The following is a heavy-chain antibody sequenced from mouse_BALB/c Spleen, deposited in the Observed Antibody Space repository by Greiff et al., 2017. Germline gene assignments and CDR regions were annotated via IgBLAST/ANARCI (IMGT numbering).Heavy chain of an antibody. CDR2: IYPGSGST. J-gene: IGHJ4*01. V-gene: IGHV1S22*01. CDR3: TRDGYYRDAMDY. Sequence: LQQPGSELVRPGASVKLSCKASGYTFTSYWMHWVKQRPGQGLEWIGNIYPGSGSTNYDEKFKSKAILTVDTSSSTAYMQLSSLTSEDSAVYYCTRDGYYRDAMDYWGQGTSVTVSS. CDR1: GYTFTSYW. D-gene: IGHD2-3*01.